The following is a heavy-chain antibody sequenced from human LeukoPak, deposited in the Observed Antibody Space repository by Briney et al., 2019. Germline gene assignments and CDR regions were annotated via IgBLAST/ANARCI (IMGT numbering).Heavy chain of an antibody. CDR3: AKDGRGYSGYGDFDY. CDR1: GFTFSSYA. Sequence: GGSLRLSCAASGFTFSSYAMSWVRQAPGKGLEWVSAISGSGGNTYYADSVKGRFTISRDNSKNTLYLQMSSLRAEDTAVYYCAKDGRGYSGYGDFDYWGQGTLVTVSS. D-gene: IGHD5-12*01. J-gene: IGHJ4*02. CDR2: ISGSGGNT. V-gene: IGHV3-23*01.